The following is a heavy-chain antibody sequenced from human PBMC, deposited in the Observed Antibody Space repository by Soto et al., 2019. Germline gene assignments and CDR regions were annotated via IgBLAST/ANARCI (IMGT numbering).Heavy chain of an antibody. CDR1: GFTFSGSA. J-gene: IGHJ5*02. Sequence: GGSLRLSCAASGFTFSGSAMSWVRQAPGKGLEWVSGISSGGRSTDYADSVKGRFTTSRDNSKNTLYLQMSSLRAEDTAAYYCARNVLRGYCSSSSCPFDPWGQGTLVTVSS. D-gene: IGHD2-2*01. V-gene: IGHV3-23*01. CDR3: ARNVLRGYCSSSSCPFDP. CDR2: ISSGGRST.